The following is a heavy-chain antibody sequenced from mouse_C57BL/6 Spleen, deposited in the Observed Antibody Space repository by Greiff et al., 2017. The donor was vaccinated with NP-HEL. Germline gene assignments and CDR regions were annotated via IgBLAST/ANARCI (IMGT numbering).Heavy chain of an antibody. Sequence: QVQLQQSGAELVKPGASVKLSCKASGYTFTSYWMHWVKQRPGQGLEWIGMIHPNSGSTNYNEKFKSKATLTVDKSSSTAYMQLSSLTSEDSAVYYCDTTVVATQYYFDYWGQGTTLTVSS. J-gene: IGHJ2*01. CDR1: GYTFTSYW. CDR3: DTTVVATQYYFDY. CDR2: IHPNSGST. V-gene: IGHV1-64*01. D-gene: IGHD1-1*01.